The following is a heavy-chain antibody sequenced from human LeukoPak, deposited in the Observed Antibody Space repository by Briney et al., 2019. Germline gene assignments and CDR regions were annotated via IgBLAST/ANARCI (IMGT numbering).Heavy chain of an antibody. CDR2: ISYSGST. V-gene: IGHV4-59*01. CDR3: AGGRQWLAFDS. Sequence: PSETLSLTCTVSGGSITTYYWSWARQPPGKGLEWVGYISYSGSTNYNPSLKSGGTISVDSFKKQFSLTLNSVMAADTEVYYCAGGRQWLAFDSWGQGTLVTVSS. J-gene: IGHJ4*02. CDR1: GGSITTYY. D-gene: IGHD6-19*01.